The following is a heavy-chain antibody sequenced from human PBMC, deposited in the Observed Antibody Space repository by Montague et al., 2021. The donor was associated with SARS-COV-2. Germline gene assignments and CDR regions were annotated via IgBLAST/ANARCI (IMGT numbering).Heavy chain of an antibody. CDR3: ATLSRRTAAGTRDYFGLDV. CDR1: GDSISTSTW. J-gene: IGHJ6*02. D-gene: IGHD6-13*01. CDR2: IFHSGTI. V-gene: IGHV4-4*02. Sequence: SETLSLTCRVSGDSISTSTWWTWVRPTPGKGLEWIGEIFHSGTINYNPSLESRVSISVDKSNNQFSLRLSSLIAADTAVYYCATLSRRTAAGTRDYFGLDVWGQGTTVVVSS.